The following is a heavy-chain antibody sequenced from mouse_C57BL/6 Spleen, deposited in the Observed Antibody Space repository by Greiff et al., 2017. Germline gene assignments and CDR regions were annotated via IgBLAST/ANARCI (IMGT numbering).Heavy chain of an antibody. CDR3: ARGDYYGSSYDWYFDV. Sequence: QVQLQQPGAELVKPGASVKLSCKASGYTFTSYWMQWVKQRPGQGLEWIGEIDPSDSYPNYNQKFKGKATLTLDTSSSTAYMQLSSLTSEDSAVYYVARGDYYGSSYDWYFDVWGTGTTVAVSS. CDR1: GYTFTSYW. CDR2: IDPSDSYP. V-gene: IGHV1-50*01. D-gene: IGHD1-1*01. J-gene: IGHJ1*03.